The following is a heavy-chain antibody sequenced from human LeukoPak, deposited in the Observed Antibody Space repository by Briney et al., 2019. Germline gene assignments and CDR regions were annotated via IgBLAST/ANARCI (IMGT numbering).Heavy chain of an antibody. V-gene: IGHV4-34*01. D-gene: IGHD3-10*01. CDR3: ARLRITMVRGVNFDY. Sequence: KTSETLSLTCAVYGGSFSGYYWSWIRQPPGKGLEWIGEINHSGITNYNPSLKSRVTISVDTSKNQFSLKLSSVTAADTAVYDCARLRITMVRGVNFDYWGQGTLVTVSS. CDR2: INHSGIT. CDR1: GGSFSGYY. J-gene: IGHJ4*02.